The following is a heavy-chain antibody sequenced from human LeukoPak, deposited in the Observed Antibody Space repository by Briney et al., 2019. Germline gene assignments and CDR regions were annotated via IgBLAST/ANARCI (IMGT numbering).Heavy chain of an antibody. D-gene: IGHD2-2*02. CDR2: ISSSGSTI. Sequence: PGGSLRLSCAASGFTFSSYEMNWVRQAPGKGLEWVSYISSSGSTIYYADSVKGRFTISRDNAKNSLYLQMNSMRAEDTAVYYWPRDRAIPASPTHLDHGGQGTLSPSPQ. CDR1: GFTFSSYE. CDR3: PRDRAIPASPTHLDH. J-gene: IGHJ4*02. V-gene: IGHV3-48*03.